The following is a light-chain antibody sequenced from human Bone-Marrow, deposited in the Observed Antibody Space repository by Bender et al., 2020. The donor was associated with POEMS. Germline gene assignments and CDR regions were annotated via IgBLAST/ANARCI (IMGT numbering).Light chain of an antibody. Sequence: SYVLTQPPSVSVAPGQTAKITCGGDDIGGKSVHWFQQKPGQAPVLVVYRDAGRPSGIPQRFSGSNSGPTATLTISRVEVADEADYYCQAWDTSSVVFGGGTKLTV. V-gene: IGLV3-21*02. CDR2: RDA. CDR3: QAWDTSSVV. J-gene: IGLJ2*01. CDR1: DIGGKS.